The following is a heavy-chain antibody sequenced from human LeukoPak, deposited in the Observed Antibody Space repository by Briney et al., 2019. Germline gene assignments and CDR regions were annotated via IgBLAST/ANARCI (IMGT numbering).Heavy chain of an antibody. V-gene: IGHV3-23*01. J-gene: IGHJ4*02. D-gene: IGHD3-22*01. CDR3: AKDFDYYDTSDYFFLAVFDY. Sequence: GGSLRLSCAASGFTFNNYAMTWVRQAPGKGLEWVSAISGSGATTYCADSVKGRFTISRDSSKNTLYLEMSSLRAEDTAVYYCAKDFDYYDTSDYFFLAVFDYWGQGTLVTVSS. CDR2: ISGSGATT. CDR1: GFTFNNYA.